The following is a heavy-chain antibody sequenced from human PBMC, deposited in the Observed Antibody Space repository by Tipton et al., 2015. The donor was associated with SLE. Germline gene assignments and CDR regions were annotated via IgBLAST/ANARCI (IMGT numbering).Heavy chain of an antibody. CDR3: AKERGGNSAEYFQH. CDR1: GFTFSSYW. Sequence: SLRLSCAASGFTFSSYWMSWVRQAPGKGLEWVSAISGSGGSTYYADSVKGRFTISRDNSKNTLYLQMNSLGAEDTAVYYCAKERGGNSAEYFQHWGQGTLVTVSS. V-gene: IGHV3-23*01. D-gene: IGHD4-23*01. J-gene: IGHJ1*01. CDR2: ISGSGGST.